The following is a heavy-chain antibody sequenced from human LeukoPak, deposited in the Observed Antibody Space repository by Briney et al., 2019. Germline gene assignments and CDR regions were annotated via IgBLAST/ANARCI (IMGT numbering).Heavy chain of an antibody. Sequence: ASVKVSCKASGYTFTSYGISWVRQAPGQGLEWMGWISAYNGNTNYAQKLQGRVTMTTDTSTSTAYMELSSLRSEDTAVYYCARAGPATTPPDYWGQGTLVTVSS. CDR1: GYTFTSYG. CDR2: ISAYNGNT. J-gene: IGHJ4*02. V-gene: IGHV1-18*01. CDR3: ARAGPATTPPDY. D-gene: IGHD5-12*01.